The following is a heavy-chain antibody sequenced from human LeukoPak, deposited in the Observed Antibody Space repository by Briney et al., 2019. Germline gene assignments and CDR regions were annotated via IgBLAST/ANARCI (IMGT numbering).Heavy chain of an antibody. CDR1: GYAFTGYY. CDR2: INPNSGGT. J-gene: IGHJ4*02. Sequence: VXVKVSCKASGYAFTGYYMHWVRQAPGQGLEWMGWINPNSGGTNYAQKFQGRVTMTRDTSISTAYMELSRLRSDDTAVYYCAPAGGYCSSTSCYFDYWGQGTLVTVSS. V-gene: IGHV1-2*02. D-gene: IGHD2-2*01. CDR3: APAGGYCSSTSCYFDY.